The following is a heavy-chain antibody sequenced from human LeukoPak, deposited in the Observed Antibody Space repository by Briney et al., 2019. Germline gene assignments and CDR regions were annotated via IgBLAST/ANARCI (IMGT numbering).Heavy chain of an antibody. D-gene: IGHD2-21*02. J-gene: IGHJ4*02. V-gene: IGHV4-59*02. CDR3: ARQPPNTASFDY. CDR2: IYSSGDI. CDR1: GGSVNGYY. Sequence: SETLSLTCAVSGGSVNGYYWSWLRQTPGMGLEWIGYIYSSGDINYNPSLTSRLTMSVDTSNNQVSLKLSSVTAADTAVYFCARQPPNTASFDYWGQGTLVTVSS.